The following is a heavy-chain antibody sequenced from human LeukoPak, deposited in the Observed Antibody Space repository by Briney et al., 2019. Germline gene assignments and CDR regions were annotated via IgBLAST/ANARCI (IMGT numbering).Heavy chain of an antibody. J-gene: IGHJ5*02. CDR1: GFTLSSYW. Sequence: GGSLRLSCAASGFTLSSYWMHWVRQAPGKGLVWVSRINTDGSSTNYADSVKGRFTVSRDNAKNTLYLQMNSQRAEDTAVYYCARDGSYYRDWFDPWAREPWSPSP. CDR2: INTDGSST. D-gene: IGHD1-26*01. CDR3: ARDGSYYRDWFDP. V-gene: IGHV3-74*01.